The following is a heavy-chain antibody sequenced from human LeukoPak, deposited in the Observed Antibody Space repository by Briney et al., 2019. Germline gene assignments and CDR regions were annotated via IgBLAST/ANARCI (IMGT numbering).Heavy chain of an antibody. Sequence: SETLSLTCTVSGGSISSYYWSWIRQPPGKGLEWIGYIYYSGSTNYNPSLKSRVTMSVDTSKNQFSLKLSSVTAADTAVYYCARETRELLSAFDIWGQGTMVTVSS. D-gene: IGHD1-26*01. V-gene: IGHV4-59*12. CDR1: GGSISSYY. CDR2: IYYSGST. J-gene: IGHJ3*02. CDR3: ARETRELLSAFDI.